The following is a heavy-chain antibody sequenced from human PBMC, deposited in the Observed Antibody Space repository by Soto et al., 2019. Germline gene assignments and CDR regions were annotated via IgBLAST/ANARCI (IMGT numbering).Heavy chain of an antibody. CDR1: GGTFSSYT. CDR3: AMVRGDEYYFDY. Sequence: SVKVSCTASGGTFSSYTISWVRQAPGQGLEWMGRIIPILGIANYAQKFQGRVTITADKSTSTAYMELSSLRSEDTAVYYCAMVRGDEYYFDYWGQGTLVTVSS. J-gene: IGHJ4*02. V-gene: IGHV1-69*02. D-gene: IGHD3-10*01. CDR2: IIPILGIA.